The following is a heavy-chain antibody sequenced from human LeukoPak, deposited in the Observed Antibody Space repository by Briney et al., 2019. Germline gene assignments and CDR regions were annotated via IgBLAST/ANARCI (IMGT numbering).Heavy chain of an antibody. Sequence: ASVKVSCKASGYTFTGYYMHWVRQAPGQGLEWMGWINPNSGGTNYAQKFQGRVTMTEDTSTDTAYMELSSLRSEDTAVYYCATEVVGRYFDPHYWGQGTLVTVSS. D-gene: IGHD3-9*01. V-gene: IGHV1-2*02. J-gene: IGHJ4*02. CDR1: GYTFTGYY. CDR2: INPNSGGT. CDR3: ATEVVGRYFDPHY.